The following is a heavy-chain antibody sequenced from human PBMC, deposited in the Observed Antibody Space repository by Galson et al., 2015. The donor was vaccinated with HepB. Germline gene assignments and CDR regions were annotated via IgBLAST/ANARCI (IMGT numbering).Heavy chain of an antibody. CDR1: GYIFTAYY. CDR2: INPNSGAT. J-gene: IGHJ4*02. V-gene: IGHV1-2*02. CDR3: ATAGDDSIAAVGTFDS. Sequence: SVKVSCKASGYIFTAYYLHWVRQAPGHGLEWMGWINPNSGATNYAQRFQGRVTMTRTTYIRTAYMELSGLRSDDTAIYYCATAGDDSIAAVGTFDSWGQGTLVTVAS. D-gene: IGHD6-13*01.